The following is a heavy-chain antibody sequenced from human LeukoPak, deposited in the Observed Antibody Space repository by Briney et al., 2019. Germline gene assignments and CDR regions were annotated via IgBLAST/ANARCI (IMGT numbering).Heavy chain of an antibody. J-gene: IGHJ6*03. D-gene: IGHD6-6*01. V-gene: IGHV4-59*01. CDR3: ARGRSIAARPGYDYYYYMDV. Sequence: SETLSLTCTVSGGSISSYYWSWIRQPPGKGLEWIGYIYYSGSTNYNPSLKSRVTISVDTSKNQFSLKLSSVTAADAAVYYCARGRSIAARPGYDYYYYMDVWGKGTTVTVSS. CDR1: GGSISSYY. CDR2: IYYSGST.